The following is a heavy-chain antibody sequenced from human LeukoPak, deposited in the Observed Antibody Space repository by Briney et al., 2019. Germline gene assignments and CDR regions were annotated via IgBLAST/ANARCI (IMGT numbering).Heavy chain of an antibody. CDR2: SYHSGST. V-gene: IGHV4-38-2*02. CDR1: GYSISSGYY. Sequence: KPSETLSLTCTVSGYSISSGYYWGWIRQPPGKGLEWIGSSYHSGSTYYNPSLKSRVTISVDTSKNQFSLKLSSVTAADTAVYYCARQHYDFWSGYYKDYYYYYMDVWGKGTTVTVSS. D-gene: IGHD3-3*01. J-gene: IGHJ6*03. CDR3: ARQHYDFWSGYYKDYYYYYMDV.